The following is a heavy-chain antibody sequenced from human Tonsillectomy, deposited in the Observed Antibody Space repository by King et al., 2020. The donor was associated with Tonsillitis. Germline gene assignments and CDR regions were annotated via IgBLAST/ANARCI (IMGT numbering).Heavy chain of an antibody. Sequence: VQLVESGGGLVKPGGSLRLSCAASGFTFSNAWMSWVRQAPGKGLEWVGRIKSKTDGGTTDYAAPVKGRFTISRDDSKNTLYLQMNSLKTEDTAVYYCTSATYYYDSSGYNKGDAFDIWGQGTMVTVSS. CDR2: IKSKTDGGTT. CDR3: TSATYYYDSSGYNKGDAFDI. V-gene: IGHV3-15*01. D-gene: IGHD3-22*01. J-gene: IGHJ3*02. CDR1: GFTFSNAW.